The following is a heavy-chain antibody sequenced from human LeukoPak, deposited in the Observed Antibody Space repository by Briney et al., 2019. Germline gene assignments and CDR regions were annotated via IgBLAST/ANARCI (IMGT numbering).Heavy chain of an antibody. V-gene: IGHV3-53*01. D-gene: IGHD3-10*01. CDR2: IYSGGST. CDR3: ARAASQSGLLSYYYYGMDV. Sequence: PGGSLRLSCAASGFTVSSNYMSWVRQAPGKGLEWVSVIYSGGSTYYADSVKGRFTISRDNSKNTLYLQMNSLRAEDTAVYYCARAASQSGLLSYYYYGMDVWGQGTTVTVSS. J-gene: IGHJ6*02. CDR1: GFTVSSNY.